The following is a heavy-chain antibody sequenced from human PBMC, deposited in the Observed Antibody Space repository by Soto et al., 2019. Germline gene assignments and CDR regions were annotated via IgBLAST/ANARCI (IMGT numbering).Heavy chain of an antibody. CDR1: GFTFSSYA. Sequence: GGSLRLSCAASGFTFSSYAMHWVRQAPGKGLEWVAVISYDGSNKYYADSVKGRFTISRDNAKNSLYLQMNSLRDEDTAVYYCARDCGKGYGMDVWGQGTTVTVSS. V-gene: IGHV3-30-3*01. CDR3: ARDCGKGYGMDV. J-gene: IGHJ6*02. CDR2: ISYDGSNK.